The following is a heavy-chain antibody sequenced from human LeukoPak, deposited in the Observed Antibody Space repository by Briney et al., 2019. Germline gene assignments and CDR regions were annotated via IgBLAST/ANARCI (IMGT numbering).Heavy chain of an antibody. V-gene: IGHV3-48*04. Sequence: GGSLRLSCAASGFTFSSYSMNWVRQAPGKGLEWVSYISSSSSTIYYADSVKGRFTISRDNAKNSLYLQMNSPRAEDTAVYYCAREGEMATQNAFDIWGQGTMVTVSS. CDR1: GFTFSSYS. J-gene: IGHJ3*02. CDR3: AREGEMATQNAFDI. D-gene: IGHD3-16*01. CDR2: ISSSSSTI.